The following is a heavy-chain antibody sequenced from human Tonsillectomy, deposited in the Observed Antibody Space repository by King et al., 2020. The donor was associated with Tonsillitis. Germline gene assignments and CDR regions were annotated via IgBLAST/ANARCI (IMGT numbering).Heavy chain of an antibody. CDR2: ISYDGSKK. Sequence: VQLVESGGGVVQPGRSLRLSCAASGFTFSSYAMHWVRQAPGKGLEWVAVISYDGSKKYYADSVKGRFTISRDNSKNTLYLQMNSLRAEDTAVYYCARVHLDYCHSTSCYDEYGMDVWGEGTAVPVPS. CDR3: ARVHLDYCHSTSCYDEYGMDV. D-gene: IGHD2-2*01. V-gene: IGHV3-30*04. CDR1: GFTFSSYA. J-gene: IGHJ6*02.